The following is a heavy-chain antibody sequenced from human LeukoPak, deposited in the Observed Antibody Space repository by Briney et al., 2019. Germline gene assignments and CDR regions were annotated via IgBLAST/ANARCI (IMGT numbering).Heavy chain of an antibody. Sequence: GGSLRLSCAASGFTFDTYWMTWVRQAPGKGLEWVANINPDGSSTYHVDSVQGRFTISRDNAKNSLYLQMISLRVEDTAVYYCARVINYNFDYWGQGTLVTVSS. J-gene: IGHJ4*02. CDR2: INPDGSST. D-gene: IGHD4-11*01. CDR1: GFTFDTYW. CDR3: ARVINYNFDY. V-gene: IGHV3-7*04.